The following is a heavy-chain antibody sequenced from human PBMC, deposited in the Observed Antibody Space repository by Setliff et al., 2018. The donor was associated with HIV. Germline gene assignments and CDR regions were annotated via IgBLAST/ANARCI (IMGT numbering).Heavy chain of an antibody. CDR3: ARGSYRGSGFFVRYFDF. D-gene: IGHD3-3*01. J-gene: IGHJ4*02. CDR2: IHYDERT. CDR1: GDSASNSRYY. V-gene: IGHV4-39*01. Sequence: SETLSLTCTVSGDSASNSRYYWAWIRQPPGKGLEYIGSIHYDERTYYNPSLKSRVTISLDTSKNQFSLNLTSVTAADTAVYYCARGSYRGSGFFVRYFDFWGQGSLVTVSS.